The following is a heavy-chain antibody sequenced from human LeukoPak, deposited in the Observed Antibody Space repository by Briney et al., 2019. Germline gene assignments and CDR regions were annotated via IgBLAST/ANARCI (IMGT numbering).Heavy chain of an antibody. CDR1: GFTFTTYW. CDR2: ISTDGTNT. V-gene: IGHV3-74*01. CDR3: ARGVEYPGNY. D-gene: IGHD1-14*01. Sequence: GGSLRLSCAASGFTFTTYWMHWVRQAPGKGLVWVSRISTDGTNTSYADSVKGRFTISRDNAKNTVYLQMNSLRAEDTAMYYCARGVEYPGNYWGQGTLVTASS. J-gene: IGHJ4*02.